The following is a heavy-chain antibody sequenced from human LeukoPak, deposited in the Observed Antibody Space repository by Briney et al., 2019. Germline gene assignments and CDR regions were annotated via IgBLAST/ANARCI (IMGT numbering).Heavy chain of an antibody. CDR1: GFTFSSYS. V-gene: IGHV3-21*01. D-gene: IGHD4-23*01. CDR2: ISSSSSYI. CDR3: ACDYGGNPGSYFDY. J-gene: IGHJ4*02. Sequence: GGSLRLSCAASGFTFSSYSMNWVRQAPGKGLEWVSSISSSSSYIYYADSVKGRFTISRDNAKNSLYLQMNSLRAEDTAVYYCACDYGGNPGSYFDYWGQGTLVTVSS.